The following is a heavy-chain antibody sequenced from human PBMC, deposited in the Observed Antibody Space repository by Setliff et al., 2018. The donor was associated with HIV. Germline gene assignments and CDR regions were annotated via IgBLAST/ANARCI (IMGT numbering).Heavy chain of an antibody. CDR2: IYHTGGI. CDR3: ARDVRGFWALDS. Sequence: PSETLSLTCSVSGASMIDHQWNWLRQSPGKGLEWIGYIYHTGGITYNPSIESRVTISVDTSKNQFFLRVNSVTAADTAVYYCARDVRGFWALDSWGQGTLVTVSS. D-gene: IGHD3-10*02. V-gene: IGHV4-59*11. J-gene: IGHJ4*02. CDR1: GASMIDHQ.